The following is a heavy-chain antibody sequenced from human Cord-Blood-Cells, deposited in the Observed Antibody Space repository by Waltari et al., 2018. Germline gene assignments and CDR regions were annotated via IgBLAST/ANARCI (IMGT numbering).Heavy chain of an antibody. V-gene: IGHV4-34*01. CDR1: GGSFSGYY. Sequence: QVQLQQWGAGLLKPSETLSLTCAVYGGSFSGYYWSWIRQPPGKGLEWIGEINQSGSTNTNPSLKSRVTISVDTSKNQFSLKLSSVTAADTAVYYCARGRGNDSSGYYYVDYWGQGTLVTVSS. J-gene: IGHJ4*02. CDR2: INQSGST. CDR3: ARGRGNDSSGYYYVDY. D-gene: IGHD3-22*01.